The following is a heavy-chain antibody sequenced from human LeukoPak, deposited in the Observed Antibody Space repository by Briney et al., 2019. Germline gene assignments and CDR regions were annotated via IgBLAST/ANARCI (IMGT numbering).Heavy chain of an antibody. J-gene: IGHJ4*02. CDR1: GYTFTGYY. V-gene: IGHV1-2*02. D-gene: IGHD3-22*01. CDR3: ARDEGYYDSSGYSDY. CDR2: INPNSGGT. Sequence: ASVKVSCKASGYTFTGYYMHWVRQAPGQGLEWMGWINPNSGGTNYAQKFQGRVTMTRDTSIGTAYMELSRLRSDDTAVYYCARDEGYYDSSGYSDYWGQGTLVTVSS.